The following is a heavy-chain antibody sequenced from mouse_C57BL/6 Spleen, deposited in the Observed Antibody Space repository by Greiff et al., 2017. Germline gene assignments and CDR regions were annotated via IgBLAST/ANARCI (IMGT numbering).Heavy chain of an antibody. CDR3: ARKGDYYGSSLWYFDV. D-gene: IGHD1-1*01. CDR2: INPNNGGT. Sequence: VQLQQSGPELVKPGASVKISCKASGYTFTDYYMNWVKQSHGKSLEWIGDINPNNGGTSYNQKFKGKATLTVDKSSSTAYMELRSLTSEDSAVYYCARKGDYYGSSLWYFDVWGTGTTVTVSS. V-gene: IGHV1-26*01. CDR1: GYTFTDYY. J-gene: IGHJ1*03.